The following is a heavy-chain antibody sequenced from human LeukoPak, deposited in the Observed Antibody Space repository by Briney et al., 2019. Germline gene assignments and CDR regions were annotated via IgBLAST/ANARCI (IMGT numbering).Heavy chain of an antibody. J-gene: IGHJ4*02. CDR1: GGSIYSTSFY. Sequence: ETLSLTCTVSGGSIYSTSFYWGWLRQPPGKGLQWIGSMYYDGSTYYNPSLKSRVTISVDTSKNHFSLKLTSVTAADTAVYFCARRSDSGSDDGEDYFDYWGQGTLVTVSS. D-gene: IGHD1-26*01. CDR2: MYYDGST. CDR3: ARRSDSGSDDGEDYFDY. V-gene: IGHV4-39*02.